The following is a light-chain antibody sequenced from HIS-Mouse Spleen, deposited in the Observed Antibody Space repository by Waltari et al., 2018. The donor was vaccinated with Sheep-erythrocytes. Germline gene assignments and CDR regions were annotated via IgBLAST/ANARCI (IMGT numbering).Light chain of an antibody. CDR2: QDS. CDR3: QAWDSSTDVV. J-gene: IGLJ2*01. CDR1: KLGDKY. Sequence: SYELTQPPSVSVSPGQTASITCSGDKLGDKYACWYQQKPGQSPVLVIYQDSKRPSGIPVRFAGSNSGNRATLTISGTQAMDEADYYCQAWDSSTDVVFGGGTKLTVL. V-gene: IGLV3-1*01.